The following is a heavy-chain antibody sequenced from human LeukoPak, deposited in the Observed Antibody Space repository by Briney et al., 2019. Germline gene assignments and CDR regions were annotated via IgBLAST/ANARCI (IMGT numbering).Heavy chain of an antibody. Sequence: SETLSLTCTVSGGSISSSSYYWGWIRQPPGKGLEWIGSIYYSGSTYYNPSLKSRVTISVDTSKNQFSLKLSSVTAADTAVYYCARLYPWEVMVAVGFDYWGQGTLVTVSS. CDR1: GGSISSSSYY. CDR3: ARLYPWEVMVAVGFDY. CDR2: IYYSGST. V-gene: IGHV4-39*01. D-gene: IGHD2-15*01. J-gene: IGHJ4*02.